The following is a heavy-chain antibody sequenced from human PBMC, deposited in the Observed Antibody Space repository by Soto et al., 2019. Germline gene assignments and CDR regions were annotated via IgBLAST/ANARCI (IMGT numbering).Heavy chain of an antibody. V-gene: IGHV5-10-1*01. CDR1: GYSFAVYW. D-gene: IGHD3-22*01. J-gene: IGHJ4*02. CDR2: IDPIDSQT. CDR3: ARQIYDSDTGPNFQYYFDS. Sequence: PVESLKISCKGSGYSFAVYWITWGLEKPGKCREWMGRIDPIDSQTYYSPSFRGHVTISVAKSITTVFLQWSSLRASDTAMYYCARQIYDSDTGPNFQYYFDSWGQGTPVTVSS.